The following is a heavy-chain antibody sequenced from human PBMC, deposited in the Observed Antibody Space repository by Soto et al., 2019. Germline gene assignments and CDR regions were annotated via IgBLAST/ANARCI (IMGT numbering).Heavy chain of an antibody. D-gene: IGHD3-10*01. V-gene: IGHV4-34*01. J-gene: IGHJ4*02. CDR1: GGSLSGYY. CDR3: ARAGITMVRGDYFDF. CDR2: INHRGRS. Sequence: SETLSLTCAVFGGSLSGYYWSWIRQPPGKGLEWIGEINHRGRSDYDPSLESRVTLSVDTSKSQFSLKLSSVTAADTAMYYCARAGITMVRGDYFDFWGQGTLVTVSS.